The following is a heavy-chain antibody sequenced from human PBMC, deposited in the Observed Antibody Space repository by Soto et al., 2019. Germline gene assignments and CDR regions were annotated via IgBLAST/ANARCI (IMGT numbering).Heavy chain of an antibody. J-gene: IGHJ4*02. CDR2: IGTAGDT. CDR3: VRLGRDCYFDY. CDR1: GFTFSSYA. V-gene: IGHV3-13*04. D-gene: IGHD2-15*01. Sequence: EVQLVESGGGLVQPGGSLRLSCAASGFTFSSYAMHWVRQPTGKGLEWVSAIGTAGDTYYAGSAKGRFTISRENAKSSLYLKMNSLRAGDTAVYYCVRLGRDCYFDYWGQGTLVTVSS.